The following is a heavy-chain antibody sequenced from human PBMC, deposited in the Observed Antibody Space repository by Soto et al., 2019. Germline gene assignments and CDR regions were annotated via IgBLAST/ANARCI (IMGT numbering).Heavy chain of an antibody. CDR1: GGSISSGGYY. V-gene: IGHV4-31*03. J-gene: IGHJ4*02. CDR3: ARVPPIAARPPGYFDY. Sequence: SETLSLTCTVSGGSISSGGYYWSWIRQHPGKGLEWIGYIYYSGSTYYNPSLKSRVTISVDTSKNQFSLKLSSVTAADTAVYYCARVPPIAARPPGYFDYWGQGTLVTSPQ. CDR2: IYYSGST. D-gene: IGHD6-6*01.